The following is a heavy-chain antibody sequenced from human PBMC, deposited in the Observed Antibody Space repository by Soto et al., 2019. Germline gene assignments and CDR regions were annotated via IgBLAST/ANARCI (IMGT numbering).Heavy chain of an antibody. Sequence: SETLSLTCTVSGGSISSYYWSWIRQPPGKGLEWIGYIYYSGSTNYNPSLKSRVTISVDTSKNQFSLKLSSVTAADTAVYYCARDPRGYYGSGSYYSWFDPWGQGTLVTVS. CDR2: IYYSGST. CDR1: GGSISSYY. D-gene: IGHD3-10*01. J-gene: IGHJ5*02. CDR3: ARDPRGYYGSGSYYSWFDP. V-gene: IGHV4-59*01.